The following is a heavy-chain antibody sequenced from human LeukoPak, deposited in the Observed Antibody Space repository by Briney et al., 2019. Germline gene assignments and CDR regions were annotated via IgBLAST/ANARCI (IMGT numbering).Heavy chain of an antibody. V-gene: IGHV4-38-2*01. CDR1: GYSISSGYY. J-gene: IGHJ5*02. Sequence: KPSETLSLTCAVSGYSISSGYYWGWIRQPPGKGLEWIGSIYHSGSTYYNPSLKSRVTISVDTSKNQFSPKLSSVTAADTAVYYCARVLIAAKSGGWFDPWGQGTLVTVSS. CDR3: ARVLIAAKSGGWFDP. D-gene: IGHD6-13*01. CDR2: IYHSGST.